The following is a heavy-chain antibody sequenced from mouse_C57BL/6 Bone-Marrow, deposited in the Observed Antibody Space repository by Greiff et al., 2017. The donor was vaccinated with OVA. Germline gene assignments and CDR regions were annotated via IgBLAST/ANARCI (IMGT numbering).Heavy chain of an antibody. D-gene: IGHD1-1*01. Sequence: VKLMESGAELARPGASVKLSCKASGYTFTSYGISWVKQRTGQGLEWIGEIYPRSGNTYYNEKFKGKATLTADKSSSTAYMELRSLTSADSAVSFCAGEDYGSCPDWFAYWGQGTLVTVSA. CDR3: AGEDYGSCPDWFAY. V-gene: IGHV1-81*01. CDR2: IYPRSGNT. J-gene: IGHJ3*01. CDR1: GYTFTSYG.